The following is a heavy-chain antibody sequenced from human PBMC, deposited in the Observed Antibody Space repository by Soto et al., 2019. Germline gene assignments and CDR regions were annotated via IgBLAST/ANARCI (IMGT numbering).Heavy chain of an antibody. D-gene: IGHD2-8*01. CDR3: ARDERRKIVLMVYAQSVGDYGMDV. CDR2: ISSSSSYI. Sequence: EVQLVESGGGLVKPGGSLRLSCAASGFTFSSYSMNWVRQAPGQGLEWVSSISSSSSYIYYADSVKGRFTISRDNAKNSLYRHMNSMGTEDKALYDCARDERRKIVLMVYAQSVGDYGMDVWGQGTTVTVSS. CDR1: GFTFSSYS. V-gene: IGHV3-21*01. J-gene: IGHJ6*02.